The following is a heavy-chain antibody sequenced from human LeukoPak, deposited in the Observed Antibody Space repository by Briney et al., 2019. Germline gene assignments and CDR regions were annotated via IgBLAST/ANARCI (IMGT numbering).Heavy chain of an antibody. CDR1: GGSFSGYH. CDR2: INHSGST. D-gene: IGHD5-12*01. V-gene: IGHV4-34*01. Sequence: SETLSLTCAVYGGSFSGYHWSWIRQPPGKGLEWIGEINHSGSTNYNPSLKSRVTISVDTSKNQFSLKLSSVTAADTAVYCCARGSPLHPSGYDSYYYYMDVWGKGTTVTVSS. J-gene: IGHJ6*03. CDR3: ARGSPLHPSGYDSYYYYMDV.